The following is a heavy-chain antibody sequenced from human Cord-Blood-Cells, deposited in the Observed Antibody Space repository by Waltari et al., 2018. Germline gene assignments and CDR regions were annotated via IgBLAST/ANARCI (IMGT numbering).Heavy chain of an antibody. J-gene: IGHJ4*02. V-gene: IGHV4-34*01. CDR2: INHSGST. Sequence: QVQLQQWGAGLLKPSETLSLTCAVHGGSFSGYYWRWFRQPPGKGLEWIGEINHSGSTNYNPCLQSRVTISVDTAKNEFSPELGSVTAAETAVYYCARGRLSSSWYSGKCGYLGLVTLVTVSS. CDR1: GGSFSGYY. D-gene: IGHD6-13*01. CDR3: ARGRLSSSWYSGKCGY.